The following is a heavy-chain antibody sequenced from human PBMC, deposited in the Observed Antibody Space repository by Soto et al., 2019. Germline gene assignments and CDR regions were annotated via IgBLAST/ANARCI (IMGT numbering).Heavy chain of an antibody. CDR1: GYTFTNNY. J-gene: IGHJ4*02. CDR3: AKGNAPSGVDY. V-gene: IGHV1-2*02. CDR2: IIPNSGDT. Sequence: QVQLVQSGAEVKKPGASVKVSCKASGYTFTNNYIHWVRQAPGQGLEWMGWIIPNSGDTKYAQKFQGTVTMNRDTSISTAYLDLTSLRADDTAVYYCAKGNAPSGVDYWGQGTLVTVSS. D-gene: IGHD3-10*01.